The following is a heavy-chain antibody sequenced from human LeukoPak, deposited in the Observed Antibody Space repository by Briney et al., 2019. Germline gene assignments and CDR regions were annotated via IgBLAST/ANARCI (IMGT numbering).Heavy chain of an antibody. CDR2: IYYSGST. Sequence: NPSETLSLTCTVSGGSISSSSYYWGWIRQPPGKGLEWIGSIYYSGSTYYNPSLKSRVTISVDTSKNQFSLKLSSVTAADTAVYYCARYRDSSGWYPDAFDIWGQGTMVTVSS. D-gene: IGHD6-19*01. J-gene: IGHJ3*02. CDR1: GGSISSSSYY. CDR3: ARYRDSSGWYPDAFDI. V-gene: IGHV4-39*07.